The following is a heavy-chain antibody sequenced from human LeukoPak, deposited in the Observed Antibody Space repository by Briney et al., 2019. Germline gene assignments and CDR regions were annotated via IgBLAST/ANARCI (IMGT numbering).Heavy chain of an antibody. V-gene: IGHV4-34*01. CDR2: INHSGGT. D-gene: IGHD2-2*01. CDR3: ARGGRVPTARRFKAGNWFDP. CDR1: GGSFSGYY. Sequence: PSETLSLTCAVYGGSFSGYYWSWIRQPPGVGLEWIGEINHSGGTNYNPSLKRRVTISVDMSKNQFSLNVSSVTAADTAVYFCARGGRVPTARRFKAGNWFDPWGHGTLVTVSS. J-gene: IGHJ5*02.